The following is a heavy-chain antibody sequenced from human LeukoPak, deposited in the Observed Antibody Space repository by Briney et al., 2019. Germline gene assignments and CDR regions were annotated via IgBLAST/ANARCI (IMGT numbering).Heavy chain of an antibody. V-gene: IGHV5-51*01. Sequence: PGESLQISCQCSGSSFTSYWIGWVRQLPGKGLEWMGIIYPGDSDTRYSPSFQGQVTISADKSISTAYLQWSSLKASDTAMYYCARQAVPVAKYFQHWGQGTLVTVSS. D-gene: IGHD2-2*01. CDR3: ARQAVPVAKYFQH. CDR2: IYPGDSDT. CDR1: GSSFTSYW. J-gene: IGHJ1*01.